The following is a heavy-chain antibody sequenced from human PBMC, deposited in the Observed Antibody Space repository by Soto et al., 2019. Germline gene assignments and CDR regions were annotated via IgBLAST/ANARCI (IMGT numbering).Heavy chain of an antibody. D-gene: IGHD2-21*02. V-gene: IGHV1-69*13. J-gene: IGHJ6*02. CDR1: GGTFSSYA. CDR2: IIPIFGTA. CDR3: ARDDCGGDCYSHYYYGMDV. Sequence: GASVKVSCKASGGTFSSYAISWVRQAPGQGLEWMGGIIPIFGTANYAQKFQGRVTITADESTSTAYMELSSLRSEDTAVYYCARDDCGGDCYSHYYYGMDVWGQGTTVTVSS.